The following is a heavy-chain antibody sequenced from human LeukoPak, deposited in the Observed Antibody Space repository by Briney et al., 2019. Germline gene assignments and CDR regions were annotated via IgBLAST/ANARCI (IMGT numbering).Heavy chain of an antibody. D-gene: IGHD3-10*01. CDR3: ARDRSRHYDGSGSYGTGSDY. CDR2: ISSSGSTI. Sequence: PGGSLRLSCAASGFTFSDYYMSWIRQAPGKGLEWVSYISSSGSTIYYADSVKGRFTISRDNAKNSLYLQMNSLRAEDTAVYYCARDRSRHYDGSGSYGTGSDYWGQGTLVTVSS. J-gene: IGHJ4*02. V-gene: IGHV3-11*04. CDR1: GFTFSDYY.